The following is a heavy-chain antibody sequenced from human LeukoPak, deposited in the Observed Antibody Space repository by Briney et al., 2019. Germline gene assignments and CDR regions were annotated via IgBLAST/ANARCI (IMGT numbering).Heavy chain of an antibody. D-gene: IGHD2-2*01. Sequence: SETLSLTCTVSGYSIGSGYFWGWIRQPPGKGLEWIGSIYHSGSTYYNPSLKSRVTISVDTSKNQFPLKLSSVTAADTAVYYCARTFELYCSSTSCSYYYYMDVWGKGTTVTISS. J-gene: IGHJ6*03. CDR3: ARTFELYCSSTSCSYYYYMDV. V-gene: IGHV4-38-2*02. CDR1: GYSIGSGYF. CDR2: IYHSGST.